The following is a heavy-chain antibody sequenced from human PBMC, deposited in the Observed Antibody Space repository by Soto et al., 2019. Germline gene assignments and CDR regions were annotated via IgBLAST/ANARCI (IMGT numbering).Heavy chain of an antibody. D-gene: IGHD1-20*01. CDR2: IWYDGSNK. Sequence: PVGSLRLSCAASGFTFSSYGMHWVRQAPGKGLEWVAVIWYDGSNKYYADSVKGRFTISRDNSKNTLYLQMNSLRAEDTAVYYCAREESYKNGMDVWGQGTTVTVSS. J-gene: IGHJ6*02. V-gene: IGHV3-33*01. CDR1: GFTFSSYG. CDR3: AREESYKNGMDV.